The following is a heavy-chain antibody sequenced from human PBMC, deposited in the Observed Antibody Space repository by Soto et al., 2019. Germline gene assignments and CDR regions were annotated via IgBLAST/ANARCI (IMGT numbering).Heavy chain of an antibody. CDR1: GYTFTGYY. CDR3: ARGGSSGAYYYYYYGMDV. Sequence: ASVKVSCKASGYTFTGYYMHWVRQAPGQGLEWMEWINPNSGGTNYAQKFQGWVTMTRDTSISTAYMELSRLRSDDTAVYYCARGGSSGAYYYYYYGMDVWGQGTTVTVSS. V-gene: IGHV1-2*04. J-gene: IGHJ6*02. D-gene: IGHD6-19*01. CDR2: INPNSGGT.